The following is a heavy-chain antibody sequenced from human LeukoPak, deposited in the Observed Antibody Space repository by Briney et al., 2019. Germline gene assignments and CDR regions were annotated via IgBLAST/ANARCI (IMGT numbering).Heavy chain of an antibody. V-gene: IGHV4-59*12. CDR3: ARGNSRGYHYRDYFDY. Sequence: TSETLSLTCTVSGGSISTYYWSWIRQPPGKGLEWIGYIYHSGSTKYNPSLKSRVTISGDTSKNQFSLKLSSVTAADTAVYYCARGNSRGYHYRDYFDYWGQGTLVTVSS. CDR2: IYHSGST. D-gene: IGHD3-22*01. J-gene: IGHJ4*02. CDR1: GGSISTYY.